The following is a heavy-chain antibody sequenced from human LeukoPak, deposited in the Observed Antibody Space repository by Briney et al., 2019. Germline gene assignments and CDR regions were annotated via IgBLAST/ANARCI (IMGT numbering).Heavy chain of an antibody. CDR1: GGSISSSSYY. D-gene: IGHD6-19*01. CDR2: IYYSGST. Sequence: SETLSLTCTVSGGSISSSSYYWGWIRQPPGKGLEWIGSIYYSGSTYYNPSLKSRVTISVDTSKNQFSLKLSSVTAADTAVYYCARRAVAGSAYWGQGTLVTVSS. CDR3: ARRAVAGSAY. J-gene: IGHJ4*02. V-gene: IGHV4-39*01.